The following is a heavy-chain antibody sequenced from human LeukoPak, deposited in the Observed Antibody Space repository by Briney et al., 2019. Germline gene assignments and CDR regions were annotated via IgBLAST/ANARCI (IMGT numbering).Heavy chain of an antibody. V-gene: IGHV3-74*01. CDR1: GFTFNNYW. Sequence: PGGSLRLSCAASGFTFNNYWMRWVRQAPGKGLVWVSRLYNDGSEANYADSVRGRFAISRDNARNTLYLQMDSLRAEDTAVYYCARASPYCSSTKCYQKLDYWGQGTLVTVSS. J-gene: IGHJ4*02. CDR3: ARASPYCSSTKCYQKLDY. D-gene: IGHD2-2*01. CDR2: LYNDGSEA.